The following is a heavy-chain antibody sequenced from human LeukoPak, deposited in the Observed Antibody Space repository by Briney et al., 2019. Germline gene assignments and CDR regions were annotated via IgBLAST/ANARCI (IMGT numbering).Heavy chain of an antibody. CDR2: IYSGGST. CDR1: GFTVSSNY. J-gene: IGHJ4*02. CDR3: ARDRPSGGRAFDY. Sequence: PGGSLRLSCAASGFTVSSNYMSWVRQAPGMGLEWVSVIYSGGSTYYADSVKGRFTISRDNARNTLYLQMDSLRVEDTALYYCARDRPSGGRAFDYWSQGTLVAVSS. D-gene: IGHD1-26*01. V-gene: IGHV3-66*01.